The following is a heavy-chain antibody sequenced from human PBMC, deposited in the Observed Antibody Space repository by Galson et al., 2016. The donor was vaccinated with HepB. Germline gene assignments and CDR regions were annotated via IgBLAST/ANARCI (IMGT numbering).Heavy chain of an antibody. D-gene: IGHD2-21*02. J-gene: IGHJ4*02. V-gene: IGHV4-39*01. CDR3: AKNSTWGDIGGPFHH. CDR2: VYYSGST. CDR1: GGSISGSYY. Sequence: SETLSLTCTVSGGSISGSYYWAWIRQPPGKGLEWIGSVYYSGSTHFNPSLKRRLTMSVDISNNQFSLRLTSLTAADTAVYYCAKNSTWGDIGGPFHHWVQGTLVTVSP.